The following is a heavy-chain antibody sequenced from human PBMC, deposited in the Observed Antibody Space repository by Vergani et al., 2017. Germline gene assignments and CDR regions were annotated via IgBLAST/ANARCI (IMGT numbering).Heavy chain of an antibody. Sequence: QVQLQESGPGLVKPSETLSLTCTVSGGSISSYYWSWNRQPPGKGLEWIGYIYTSGSTNYNPSLKSRVTISVDTSKNQFSLKLSSVTAADTAVYYCATSRYQSFDYWGQGTLVTVSS. CDR3: ATSRYQSFDY. CDR1: GGSISSYY. V-gene: IGHV4-4*08. J-gene: IGHJ4*02. CDR2: IYTSGST. D-gene: IGHD2-2*01.